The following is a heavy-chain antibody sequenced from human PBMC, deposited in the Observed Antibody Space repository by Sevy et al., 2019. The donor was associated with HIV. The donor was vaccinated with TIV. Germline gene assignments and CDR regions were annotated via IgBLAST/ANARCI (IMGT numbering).Heavy chain of an antibody. CDR2: ISAYNGNT. J-gene: IGHJ4*02. Sequence: ASVKVSCKASGYTFTSYGISWVRQAPGQGLEWMGWISAYNGNTNYAQKLQGRVTMTTDTSTSTAYMELRSLRSDDTAVYYCARDPSIAARDELDYWGQGTLVTVSS. CDR1: GYTFTSYG. D-gene: IGHD6-6*01. V-gene: IGHV1-18*01. CDR3: ARDPSIAARDELDY.